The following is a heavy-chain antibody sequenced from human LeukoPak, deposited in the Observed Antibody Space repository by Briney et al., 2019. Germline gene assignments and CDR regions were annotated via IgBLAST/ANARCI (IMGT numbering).Heavy chain of an antibody. CDR1: GGSISSSNW. J-gene: IGHJ4*02. D-gene: IGHD3-22*01. V-gene: IGHV4-4*02. CDR2: IYHSGST. Sequence: PSGTLSLTCAVSGGSISSSNWWSWVRQPPGKGLEWIGEIYHSGSTNYNPSLKSRVTISVDKSKNQFSLKLSSVTAADTAVYYCARSLLVSSGYYSRGIDYWGQGTLVTVSS. CDR3: ARSLLVSSGYYSRGIDY.